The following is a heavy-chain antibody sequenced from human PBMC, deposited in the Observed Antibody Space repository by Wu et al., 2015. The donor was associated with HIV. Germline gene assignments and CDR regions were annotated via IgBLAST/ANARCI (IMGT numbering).Heavy chain of an antibody. CDR3: ARDCISASCFDY. CDR1: GYTFTDYY. CDR2: INPNTGGA. Sequence: QVQLVQSGAEVKKPGASVTVSCKASGYTFTDYYLHWVRQAPGQGLERMGWINPNTGGANYAQKFQGRVTMTTDTSISTAYMELSGLRIDDTAVYYCARDCISASCFDYWGQGTLVTVSS. D-gene: IGHD2-2*01. V-gene: IGHV1-2*02. J-gene: IGHJ4*01.